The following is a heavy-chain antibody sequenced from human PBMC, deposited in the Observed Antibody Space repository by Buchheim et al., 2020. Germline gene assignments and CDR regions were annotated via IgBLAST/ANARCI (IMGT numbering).Heavy chain of an antibody. Sequence: QVQLVQSGAEVKKPGSSVKVSCKASGGTFSSYAISWVRQAPGQGLEWMGGIIPIFGTANYAQKFQGRPTITADESTATMELSRLRSDDTAVYYCAGVPEEQVAYFDSWGQGTL. V-gene: IGHV1-69*01. CDR2: IIPIFGTA. J-gene: IGHJ4*02. CDR1: GGTFSSYA. D-gene: IGHD1/OR15-1a*01. CDR3: AGVPEEQVAYFDS.